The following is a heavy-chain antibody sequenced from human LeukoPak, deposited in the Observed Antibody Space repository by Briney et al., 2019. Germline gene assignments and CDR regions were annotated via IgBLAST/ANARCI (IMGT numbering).Heavy chain of an antibody. D-gene: IGHD6-19*01. V-gene: IGHV3-30*03. J-gene: IGHJ3*02. Sequence: TGGSLRLSCATSGFNFSKYGMHWVRQAPGKGLEWVAVMSYDGTIKYADSVKGRFTISRDTSKNTVYLQMNSLRAEDTAVYYCARDKTEQWLVLEAFDIWGQGTVVTVSS. CDR2: MSYDGTIK. CDR3: ARDKTEQWLVLEAFDI. CDR1: GFNFSKYG.